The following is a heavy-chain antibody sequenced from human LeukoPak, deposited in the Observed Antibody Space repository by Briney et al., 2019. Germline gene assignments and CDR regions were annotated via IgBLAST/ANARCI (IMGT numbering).Heavy chain of an antibody. Sequence: GASVKVSCKPSGYTFTAYYTHWVQQAPGQGLEWMGWIDPRNGGTHYAQKFQGRVTMTRDTSISTAYMQLSSLRSDDTAMYYCAKIGISGSYWDFDSWGQGTLVTVSS. J-gene: IGHJ4*02. CDR3: AKIGISGSYWDFDS. V-gene: IGHV1-2*02. D-gene: IGHD1-26*01. CDR2: IDPRNGGT. CDR1: GYTFTAYY.